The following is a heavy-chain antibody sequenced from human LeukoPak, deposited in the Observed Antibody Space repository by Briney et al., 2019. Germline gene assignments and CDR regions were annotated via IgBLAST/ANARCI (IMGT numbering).Heavy chain of an antibody. J-gene: IGHJ5*02. CDR3: ARDNSVGDIAWWFDP. D-gene: IGHD3-16*02. CDR1: GYSFTSRY. Sequence: EASVTVSCKASGYSFTSRYMHWLRQAPGQGLDGLGLINPSGSSTLYAQKFQGRVTMTRDMSTTTDYMELSSLRSEDTAVYYCARDNSVGDIAWWFDPWGQGTLVSVSS. CDR2: INPSGSST. V-gene: IGHV1-46*01.